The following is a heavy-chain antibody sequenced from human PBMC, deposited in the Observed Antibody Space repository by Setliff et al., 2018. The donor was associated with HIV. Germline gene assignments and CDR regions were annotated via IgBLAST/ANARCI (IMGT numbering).Heavy chain of an antibody. J-gene: IGHJ4*02. Sequence: GGSLRLSCAASGFTFSSYAMSWVRQAPGKGLEWVSAISNNGGKTYYADSEKGRFAISRDNSKNTLYLQMNSLRGEDTAVYYCAKDRGSTWYGPIDYWGQGTLVTVSS. V-gene: IGHV3-23*01. D-gene: IGHD6-13*01. CDR3: AKDRGSTWYGPIDY. CDR1: GFTFSSYA. CDR2: ISNNGGKT.